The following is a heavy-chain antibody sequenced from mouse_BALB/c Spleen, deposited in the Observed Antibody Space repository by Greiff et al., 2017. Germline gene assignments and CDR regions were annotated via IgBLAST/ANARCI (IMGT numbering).Heavy chain of an antibody. CDR2: ISSGGST. J-gene: IGHJ3*01. V-gene: IGHV5-6-5*01. CDR1: GFTFSSYA. CDR3: ARGHYRYDEGFAY. D-gene: IGHD2-14*01. Sequence: DVMLVESGGGLVKPGGSLKLSCAASGFTFSSYAMSWVRQTPEKRLEWVASISSGGSTYYPDSVKGRFTISRDNARNILYLQMSSLRSEDTAMYYCARGHYRYDEGFAYWGQGTLVTVSA.